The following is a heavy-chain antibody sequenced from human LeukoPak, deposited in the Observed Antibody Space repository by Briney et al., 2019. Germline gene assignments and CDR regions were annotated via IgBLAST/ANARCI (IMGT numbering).Heavy chain of an antibody. CDR3: ARGRYDILTGYYTRWGNNWFDP. D-gene: IGHD3-9*01. J-gene: IGHJ5*02. CDR1: GYTFTSYG. V-gene: IGHV1-69*13. CDR2: IIPIFGTA. Sequence: SVKVSCKASGYTFTSYGISWVRQAPGQGLEWMGGIIPIFGTANYAQKFQGRVTITADESTSTAYMELSSLRSEDTAVYYCARGRYDILTGYYTRWGNNWFDPWGQGTLVTVSS.